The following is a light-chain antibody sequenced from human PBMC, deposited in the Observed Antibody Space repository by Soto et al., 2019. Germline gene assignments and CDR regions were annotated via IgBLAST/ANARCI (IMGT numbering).Light chain of an antibody. V-gene: IGLV1-51*01. CDR2: DNN. CDR3: GGWDSSLSDVM. Sequence: QSVLTQPRSVSAAPGQKVTISCSGSSSNIGNNYVSWYQQVPGTAPKLLIYDNNNRPSGIPDRFSGSKSGTSATLGITGLETGDEADYYCGGWDSSLSDVMFGGGKQVTV. CDR1: SSNIGNNY. J-gene: IGLJ3*02.